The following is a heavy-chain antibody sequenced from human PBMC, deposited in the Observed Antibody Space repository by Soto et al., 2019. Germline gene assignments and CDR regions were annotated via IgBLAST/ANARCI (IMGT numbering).Heavy chain of an antibody. Sequence: EVQLLESGGGLVQPGGSLRLSCAASGFTFSSNAMSWVRQTPGKGLEWVSAITSSGGSTYYADSVKGRFTISRDNSQSTRFLQMNSLRAEDTAIYYCAKSVGSGWSKSDYWGPGTLVTVSS. D-gene: IGHD6-19*01. V-gene: IGHV3-23*01. CDR2: ITSSGGST. J-gene: IGHJ4*02. CDR1: GFTFSSNA. CDR3: AKSVGSGWSKSDY.